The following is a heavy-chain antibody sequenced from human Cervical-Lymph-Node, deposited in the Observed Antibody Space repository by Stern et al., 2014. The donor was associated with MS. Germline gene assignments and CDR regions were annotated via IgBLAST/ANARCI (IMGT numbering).Heavy chain of an antibody. V-gene: IGHV3-48*02. D-gene: IGHD4-17*01. Sequence: EDQLVESGGGLVQRGGSLRLSCAASGFMFSNYGLNWVRQAPGRGLEWVSYVSPRGTTISYADSVKGRFTISRDNAKNSVYLQMNSLRDEDTAVYYCARDLLRSDEDYWGQGTLVTVSS. CDR3: ARDLLRSDEDY. CDR2: VSPRGTTI. CDR1: GFMFSNYG. J-gene: IGHJ4*02.